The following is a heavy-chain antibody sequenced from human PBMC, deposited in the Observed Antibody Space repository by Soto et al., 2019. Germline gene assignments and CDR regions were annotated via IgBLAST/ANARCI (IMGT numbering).Heavy chain of an antibody. D-gene: IGHD5-18*01. V-gene: IGHV1-69*01. Sequence: QVQLVQSGAEVKKPGSSVKVSCKASGGTFSSYAISWVRQAPGQGLEWMGVIIPIFGTANYAQKFQGRVKITADESTSTAYMELSSLRSGDTAVYYCARDLVGYSYGISLEYWGQGTLVTVAS. J-gene: IGHJ4*02. CDR2: IIPIFGTA. CDR1: GGTFSSYA. CDR3: ARDLVGYSYGISLEY.